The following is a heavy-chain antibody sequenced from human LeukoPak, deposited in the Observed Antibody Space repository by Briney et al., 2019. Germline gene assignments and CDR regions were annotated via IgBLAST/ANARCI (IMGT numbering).Heavy chain of an antibody. CDR1: GFTFSSYA. CDR2: ISYDGSNK. D-gene: IGHD3-10*01. V-gene: IGHV3-30*04. J-gene: IGHJ4*02. CDR3: ARAMVRGVITATDY. Sequence: GGSLRLSCAASGFTFSSYAMHWVRQAPGKGLEWVAVISYDGSNKYYADSVKGRFTISRVNSMNTLYLQMSSLRAEDTAVYYCARAMVRGVITATDYWGQGTLVTVSS.